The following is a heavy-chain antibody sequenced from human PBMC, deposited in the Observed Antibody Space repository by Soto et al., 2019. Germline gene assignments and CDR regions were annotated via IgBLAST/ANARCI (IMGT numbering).Heavy chain of an antibody. Sequence: QVQLLESGGGVVQPGRSLRLSCAASGFTFRSYAMHWFRQAPGKGLERVAVIPYAGSNKYYADSVKGRFTISRDNSKNTLDLQVHSLAAEGTAVYLWASEGLGSGRALDVWGQGTTVTVS. CDR3: ASEGLGSGRALDV. CDR2: IPYAGSNK. CDR1: GFTFRSYA. J-gene: IGHJ6*02. D-gene: IGHD3-10*01. V-gene: IGHV3-30-3*01.